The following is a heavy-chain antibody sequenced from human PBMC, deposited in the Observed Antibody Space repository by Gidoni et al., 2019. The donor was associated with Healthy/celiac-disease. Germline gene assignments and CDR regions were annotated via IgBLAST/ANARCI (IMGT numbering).Heavy chain of an antibody. CDR2: INHSGST. D-gene: IGHD3-10*01. CDR1: GGSFSGYY. CDR3: ARRPLITMVRGYYFDY. Sequence: QVQLQQWGAGLLKPSETLSLTCAVYGGSFSGYYWSWIRQPPGKGLEWIGEINHSGSTNYNPSLKSRVTISVDTSKNQFSLKLSSVTAADTAVYYCARRPLITMVRGYYFDYWGQGTLVTVSS. V-gene: IGHV4-34*01. J-gene: IGHJ4*02.